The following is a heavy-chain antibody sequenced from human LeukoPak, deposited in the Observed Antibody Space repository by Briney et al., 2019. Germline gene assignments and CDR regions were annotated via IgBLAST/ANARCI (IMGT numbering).Heavy chain of an antibody. V-gene: IGHV4-4*02. J-gene: IGHJ4*02. D-gene: IGHD3-10*01. CDR1: GGSISSSNW. Sequence: SETLSLTCAVPGGSISSSNWWSWVRQPPGKGLEWVGEIYHSGSTNYNPSLKSRVTISVDKSKNQFSLKLSSVTAADTAVYYCAMKSYDSGRSFDYWGQGTLVTVSS. CDR2: IYHSGST. CDR3: AMKSYDSGRSFDY.